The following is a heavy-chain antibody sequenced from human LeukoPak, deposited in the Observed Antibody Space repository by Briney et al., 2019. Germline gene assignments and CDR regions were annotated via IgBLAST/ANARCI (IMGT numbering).Heavy chain of an antibody. CDR3: AKPMGEIVGATDDY. V-gene: IGHV3-30*02. J-gene: IGHJ4*02. Sequence: GGSLRLSCAASGFTFSSYGMHWVRQAPGKGLEWVAFIRYDGSNKYYADSVKGRFTISRDNSKNTLYLQMNSLRAEDTAVYYCAKPMGEIVGATDDYWGQGTLVTVSS. D-gene: IGHD1-26*01. CDR1: GFTFSSYG. CDR2: IRYDGSNK.